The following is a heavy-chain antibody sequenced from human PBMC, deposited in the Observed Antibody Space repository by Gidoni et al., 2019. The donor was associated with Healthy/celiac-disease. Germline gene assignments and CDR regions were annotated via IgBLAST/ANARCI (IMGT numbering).Heavy chain of an antibody. Sequence: QVTLKESGPVLVKPTETLTLTCTVSGFSLSNARMGVSWIRQPPGKALEWLAHIFSNDEKSYSTSLKSKFTISKDTSKSQVVLTMTNMDPVDTATYYCAQINIVVVPAAPKYYYYYYGMDVWGQGTTVTVSS. D-gene: IGHD2-2*01. J-gene: IGHJ6*02. CDR3: AQINIVVVPAAPKYYYYYYGMDV. CDR1: GFSLSNARMG. V-gene: IGHV2-26*01. CDR2: IFSNDEK.